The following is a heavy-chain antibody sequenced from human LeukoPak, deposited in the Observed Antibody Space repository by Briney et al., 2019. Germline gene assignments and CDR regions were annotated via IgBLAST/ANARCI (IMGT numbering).Heavy chain of an antibody. J-gene: IGHJ3*02. CDR2: ISGSGGST. CDR1: GFTFSSYA. Sequence: GGSLRLSCAASGFTFSSYAMSWVRQAPGKGLEWVSAISGSGGSTYYADSVKGRFTISRDNSKNTLYLQMNSLRAEDTAVYYCAASGSYSYDAFDIWGQGTMVTVSS. D-gene: IGHD1-26*01. CDR3: AASGSYSYDAFDI. V-gene: IGHV3-23*01.